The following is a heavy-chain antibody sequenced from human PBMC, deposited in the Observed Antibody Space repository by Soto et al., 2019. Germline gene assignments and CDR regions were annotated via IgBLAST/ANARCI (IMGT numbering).Heavy chain of an antibody. Sequence: GASVKVSCKASGGTFGSHGIAWVRQAPGQGLEWMGRLIAMLGTPTYARKVQGRATITADESLTSSYLELRSLRSEDTAVYFCARGAMANFDYWGQGTVVTVSS. V-gene: IGHV1-69*11. J-gene: IGHJ4*02. CDR2: LIAMLGTP. CDR3: ARGAMANFDY. D-gene: IGHD5-18*01. CDR1: GGTFGSHG.